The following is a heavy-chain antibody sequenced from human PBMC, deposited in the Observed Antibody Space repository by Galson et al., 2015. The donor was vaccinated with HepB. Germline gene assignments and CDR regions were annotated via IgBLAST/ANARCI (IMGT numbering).Heavy chain of an antibody. CDR3: ARGRVPRTVTTQLRRKYWYFDL. CDR2: INHSGST. V-gene: IGHV4-34*01. J-gene: IGHJ2*01. CDR1: GGSFSGYY. D-gene: IGHD4-17*01. Sequence: LTCAVYGGSFSGYYWSWIRQPPGKGLEWIGEINHSGSTNYNPSLKSRVTISVDTSKNQFSLKLSSVTAADTAVYYCARGRVPRTVTTQLRRKYWYFDLWGRGTLVTVSS.